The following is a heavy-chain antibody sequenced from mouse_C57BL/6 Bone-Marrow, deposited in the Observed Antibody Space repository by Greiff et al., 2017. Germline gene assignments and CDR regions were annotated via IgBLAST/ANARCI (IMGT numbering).Heavy chain of an antibody. CDR3: AREGNYYGSPYAMDY. J-gene: IGHJ4*01. Sequence: VHVKQSGPVLVKPGASVKMSCKASGYTFTDYYMNWVKQSHGKSLEWIGVINPYNGGTSYNQKFKGKATLTVDKSSSTAYMELNSLTSEDSAVYYCAREGNYYGSPYAMDYWGQGTSVTVSS. V-gene: IGHV1-19*01. CDR2: INPYNGGT. CDR1: GYTFTDYY. D-gene: IGHD1-1*01.